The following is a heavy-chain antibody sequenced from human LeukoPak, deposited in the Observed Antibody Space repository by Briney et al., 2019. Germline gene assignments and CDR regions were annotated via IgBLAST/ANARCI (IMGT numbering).Heavy chain of an antibody. CDR3: ARGGLGSRPFDY. D-gene: IGHD7-27*01. CDR2: TYYRSKWYN. Sequence: SQTLSLTCAISGDSVSSNSAAWNWIRQSPSRGLEWLGRTYYRSKWYNDYAVSVKSRITINPDTSKNQFSLKLSSVTAADTAVYYCARGGLGSRPFDYWGQGTLVTVSS. V-gene: IGHV6-1*01. CDR1: GDSVSSNSAA. J-gene: IGHJ4*02.